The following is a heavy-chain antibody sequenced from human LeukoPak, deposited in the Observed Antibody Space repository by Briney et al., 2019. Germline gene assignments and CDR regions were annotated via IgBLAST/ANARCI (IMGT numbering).Heavy chain of an antibody. D-gene: IGHD6-19*01. V-gene: IGHV3-23*01. CDR2: ISGSGGST. CDR3: AKGPRSGWSLLYFDY. Sequence: GGSLRLSCAASGFTFSSYAMSWVRQAPGKGLEWVSAISGSGGSTYYADSVKGRFTISRDNSKNTLYLQMNSLRTEDTAVYYCAKGPRSGWSLLYFDYWGQGTLVTVSS. J-gene: IGHJ4*02. CDR1: GFTFSSYA.